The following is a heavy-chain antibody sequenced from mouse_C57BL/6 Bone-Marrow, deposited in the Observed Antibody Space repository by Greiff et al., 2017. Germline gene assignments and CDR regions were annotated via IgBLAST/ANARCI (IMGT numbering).Heavy chain of an antibody. CDR2: INPSSGYT. V-gene: IGHV1-7*01. CDR3: ARGGDSSGY. J-gene: IGHJ2*01. Sequence: QVQLKESGAELAKPGASVKLSCKASGYTFTSYWMHWVKQRPGQGLEWIGYINPSSGYTKSNQKFKDKDTLTADKSSSTAYMQLSSLTYEDSAVYYCARGGDSSGYWGQGTTLTVSS. D-gene: IGHD3-2*02. CDR1: GYTFTSYW.